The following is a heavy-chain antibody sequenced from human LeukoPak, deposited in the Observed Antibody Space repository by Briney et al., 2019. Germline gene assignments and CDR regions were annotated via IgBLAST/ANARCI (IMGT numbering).Heavy chain of an antibody. CDR1: GGSFNDYY. D-gene: IGHD2-21*02. V-gene: IGHV4-34*01. CDR3: AGIRRSYGDFVLPLDP. CDR2: TSHSGSS. J-gene: IGHJ5*02. Sequence: SETLSLTCAVYGGSFNDYYWAWIRQPPGQGLEWLGGTSHSGSSTYNASLKSRVVISVDTSKSHFSLSLISVTAADTAVYYCAGIRRSYGDFVLPLDPWGQGTLVTVSS.